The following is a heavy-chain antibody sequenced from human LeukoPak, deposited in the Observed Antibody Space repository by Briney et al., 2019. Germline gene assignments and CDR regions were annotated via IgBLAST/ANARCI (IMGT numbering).Heavy chain of an antibody. Sequence: SETLSLTCTVSGGSISSGSYYWSWIRQPAGKGLEWIGRIYTSGSTNYNPSLKSRVTISVDTSKNQFSLKLSSVTAADTAVYYCARRRRTNRDTAMAPFDYWGQGTLVTVSS. CDR1: GGSISSGSYY. CDR3: ARRRRTNRDTAMAPFDY. V-gene: IGHV4-61*02. CDR2: IYTSGST. J-gene: IGHJ4*02. D-gene: IGHD5-18*01.